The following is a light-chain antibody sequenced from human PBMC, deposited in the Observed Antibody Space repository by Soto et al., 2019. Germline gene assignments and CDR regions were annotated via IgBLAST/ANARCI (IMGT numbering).Light chain of an antibody. CDR3: QQYNSYSPIT. V-gene: IGKV1-5*01. CDR2: DAS. Sequence: DIQMTQSPSTLSASVGDSVTITCRASQSVGTYLAWYQQKSGKAPNLLIYDASSSPGGVPSRFAGSGSGTEFTLTINSLQPDDFASYYCQQYNSYSPITFGGGTKVEIK. J-gene: IGKJ4*01. CDR1: QSVGTY.